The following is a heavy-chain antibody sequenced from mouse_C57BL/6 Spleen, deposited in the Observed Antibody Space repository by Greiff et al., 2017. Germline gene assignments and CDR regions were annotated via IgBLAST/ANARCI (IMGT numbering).Heavy chain of an antibody. Sequence: EVKLQQSGPELVKPGASVKMSCKASGYTFTDYNMHWVKQSHGKSLEWIGYINPNNGGTSYNQKFKGKATLTVNKSSSTAYMELRSLTSEDSAVYYCARTPLLLYAMDYWGQGTSVTVSS. CDR1: GYTFTDYN. J-gene: IGHJ4*01. D-gene: IGHD1-1*01. CDR2: INPNNGGT. CDR3: ARTPLLLYAMDY. V-gene: IGHV1-22*01.